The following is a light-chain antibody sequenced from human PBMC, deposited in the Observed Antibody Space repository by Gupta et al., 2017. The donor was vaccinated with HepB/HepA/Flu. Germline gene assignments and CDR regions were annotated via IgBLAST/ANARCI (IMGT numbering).Light chain of an antibody. Sequence: EIIMTQSPATLSVSPGESVTLSCRASQSVLTYLAWYQQKPGQPPRLLIFGASTRATDTPARFSGSGSGTEFTLTISSLQSEDFAVYFCHHYNHWPKSFGQGTKVAI. J-gene: IGKJ1*01. CDR2: GAS. V-gene: IGKV3-15*01. CDR3: HHYNHWPKS. CDR1: QSVLTY.